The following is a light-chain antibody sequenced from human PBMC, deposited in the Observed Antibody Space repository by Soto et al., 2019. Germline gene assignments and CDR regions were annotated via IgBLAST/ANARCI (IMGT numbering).Light chain of an antibody. J-gene: IGLJ2*01. Sequence: QSALTQPASVSGSPGQSITISCTGTSSDVGVYNYVSWYQQHPGKAPKLMIYAVTNRPSGVSNRFSGSKSGNTASLTISGLQAEDEADYYCSSYTSSSTLGYVVIGGGTKLTVL. CDR2: AVT. CDR1: SSDVGVYNY. V-gene: IGLV2-14*01. CDR3: SSYTSSSTLGYVV.